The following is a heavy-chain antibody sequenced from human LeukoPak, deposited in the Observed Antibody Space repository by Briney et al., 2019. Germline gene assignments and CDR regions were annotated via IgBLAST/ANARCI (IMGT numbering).Heavy chain of an antibody. V-gene: IGHV3-23*01. CDR2: ISGSGGST. CDR1: GFTFSSYA. J-gene: IGHJ5*02. CDR3: AKALDYDFWSGYPGVDP. D-gene: IGHD3-3*01. Sequence: GGSLRLSCAASGFTFSSYAMSWVRQAPGKGLEWVSAISGSGGSTYYADSVKGRLTISRDNSKNTLYLQMNSLRAEDTAVYYCAKALDYDFWSGYPGVDPWGQGTLVTVSS.